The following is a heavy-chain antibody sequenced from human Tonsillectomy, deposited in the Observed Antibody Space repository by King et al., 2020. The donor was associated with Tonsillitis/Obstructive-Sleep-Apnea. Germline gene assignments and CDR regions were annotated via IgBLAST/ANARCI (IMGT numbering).Heavy chain of an antibody. J-gene: IGHJ4*02. CDR1: GFTFSNAW. Sequence: VQLVESGGGLVKPGGSLRLSCAASGFTFSNAWMSWVRQAPGKGLEWVGGIKSKTDGGTTDYAAPVKGRFTISRDDSKNTLYLQMNSLKTEDTAVYYCTTDGVLEWSGGDWGQGTLVTVSS. V-gene: IGHV3-15*01. CDR2: IKSKTDGGTT. CDR3: TTDGVLEWSGGD. D-gene: IGHD3-3*01.